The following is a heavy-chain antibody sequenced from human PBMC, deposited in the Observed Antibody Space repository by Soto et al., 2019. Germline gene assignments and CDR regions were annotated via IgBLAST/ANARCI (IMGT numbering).Heavy chain of an antibody. CDR3: VMVDNYVTPTPQDV. J-gene: IGHJ6*02. V-gene: IGHV1-18*01. D-gene: IGHD3-16*01. CDR2: ISPYTGNT. Sequence: QVQLVQSGDEVKKPGASVKVSCKASGYIFVNYGIAWVRQATRQGLEWMGWISPYTGNTHSASKVQGRLTMTTDTSTSTAYLDLGSLTSDDTAVYYCVMVDNYVTPTPQDVWGQGTTVTVSS. CDR1: GYIFVNYG.